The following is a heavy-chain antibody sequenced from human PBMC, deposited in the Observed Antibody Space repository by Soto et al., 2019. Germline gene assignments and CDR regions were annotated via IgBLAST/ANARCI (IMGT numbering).Heavy chain of an antibody. J-gene: IGHJ3*02. CDR1: GGSINNGGYS. CDR3: ARTSYDILTGRLDAFDI. V-gene: IGHV4-30-2*01. CDR2: ISHGGNT. Sequence: QLQLQESGSRLVRPSQTLPLTCAVSGGSINNGGYSWSWLRQPPGKGLEWIGSISHGGNTYYNPSLRTRVIMSIDNSKNHFSVGLKSVTAADTATYFCARTSYDILTGRLDAFDIWGQGTMVIVSS. D-gene: IGHD3-9*01.